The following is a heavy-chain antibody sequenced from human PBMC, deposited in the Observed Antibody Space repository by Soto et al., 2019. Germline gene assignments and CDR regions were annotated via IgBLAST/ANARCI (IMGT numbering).Heavy chain of an antibody. CDR1: GFTFSYYA. V-gene: IGHV3-33*01. J-gene: IGHJ4*02. CDR3: XXXXXXXXAL. CDR2: IWYDGSNK. Sequence: QVQLVESGGGVVQPGRSLRLSCAASGFTFSYYAMHWVRQAPGKGLEWVAVIWYDGSNKYYADSVKGRFTISRDNSKXXXXXXXXXXXXXXXXXXXXXXXXXXXXALWGQGTLVTVSS.